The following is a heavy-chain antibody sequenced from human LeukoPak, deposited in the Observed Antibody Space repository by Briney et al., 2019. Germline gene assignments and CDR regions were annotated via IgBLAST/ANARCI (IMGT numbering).Heavy chain of an antibody. CDR3: ARDGPSSSSENYYYYYYMDV. CDR2: INTNTGNP. Sequence: GASVKVSCKAFGYTFTSYAMNWVRQAPGQGLEWMGWINTNTGNPTYAQGFTGRFVFSLDTSVSTAYLQISSLKAEDTAVYYCARDGPSSSSENYYYYYYMDVWGKGTTVTVSS. V-gene: IGHV7-4-1*02. CDR1: GYTFTSYA. J-gene: IGHJ6*03. D-gene: IGHD6-13*01.